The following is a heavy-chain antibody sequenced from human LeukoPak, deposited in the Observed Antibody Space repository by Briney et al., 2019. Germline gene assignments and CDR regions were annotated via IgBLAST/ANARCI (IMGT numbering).Heavy chain of an antibody. V-gene: IGHV1-3*01. Sequence: GASVKVSCKASGYTFTSYAMHWVRQAPGQRLEWMGWINAGNGNTKYSQKFQGRVTITRDTSASTAYMELSSLRSEDTAVYYCARTSSYYDFWSGYYGDAFDIWGQGTMATVSS. CDR3: ARTSSYYDFWSGYYGDAFDI. CDR1: GYTFTSYA. J-gene: IGHJ3*02. CDR2: INAGNGNT. D-gene: IGHD3-3*01.